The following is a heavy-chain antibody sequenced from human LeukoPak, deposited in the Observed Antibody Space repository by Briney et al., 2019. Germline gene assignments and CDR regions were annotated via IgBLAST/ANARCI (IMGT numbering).Heavy chain of an antibody. CDR1: GFTFSSSS. CDR2: ISTSSSTI. V-gene: IGHV3-48*01. J-gene: IGHJ4*02. CDR3: ARESPQLSSFDY. D-gene: IGHD2-2*01. Sequence: GGSLRLSCAASGFTFSSSSMNWVRQAPGKGLEWVSYISTSSSTIYYADSVKGRFTISRDNAKNSLYLQMNSLRAEDTAVYCCARESPQLSSFDYWGQGTLVTVSS.